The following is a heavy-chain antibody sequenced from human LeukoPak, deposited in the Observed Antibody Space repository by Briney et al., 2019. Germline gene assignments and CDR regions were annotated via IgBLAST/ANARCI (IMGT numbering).Heavy chain of an antibody. CDR2: IYYSGNT. Sequence: TSETLSLTCTVSGGSFTSSSYYWGWIRQPPGTGLEWIGSIYYSGNTYYNPSLKSRVTISVATSKNQFSLKLSSVTAADTAVYYCARGRIVGANHDAFDIWGQGTMVAVSS. D-gene: IGHD1-26*01. V-gene: IGHV4-39*07. CDR1: GGSFTSSSYY. J-gene: IGHJ3*02. CDR3: ARGRIVGANHDAFDI.